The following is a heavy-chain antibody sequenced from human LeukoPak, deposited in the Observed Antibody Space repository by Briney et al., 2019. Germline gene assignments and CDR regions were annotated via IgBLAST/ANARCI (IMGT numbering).Heavy chain of an antibody. CDR2: IYHSGST. Sequence: PSETLSLTCTVSGYSISSGYYWGWIRQPPGKGLEWIGSIYHSGSTYYNPSLKSRVTISVDTSKNQFSLKLSSVTAADTAVYYCARCNSDYYYYYMDVWGKGTTVTISS. CDR3: ARCNSDYYYYYMDV. CDR1: GYSISSGYY. V-gene: IGHV4-38-2*02. J-gene: IGHJ6*03. D-gene: IGHD4-23*01.